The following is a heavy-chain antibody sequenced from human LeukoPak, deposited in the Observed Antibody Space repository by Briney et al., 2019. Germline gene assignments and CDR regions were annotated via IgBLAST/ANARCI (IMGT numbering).Heavy chain of an antibody. CDR3: AKYGPQDSGSSHFDY. CDR2: INRDGGEK. CDR1: GFTFSDYW. J-gene: IGHJ4*02. V-gene: IGHV3-7*03. Sequence: PGGSLRLSCAASGFTFSDYWMSWVRQAPGKGLEWVANINRDGGEKYHVDSVKGRFTISRDNSKNTLFLQMSSLRAEDTAIYYCAKYGPQDSGSSHFDYWGQGALVTVSS. D-gene: IGHD1-26*01.